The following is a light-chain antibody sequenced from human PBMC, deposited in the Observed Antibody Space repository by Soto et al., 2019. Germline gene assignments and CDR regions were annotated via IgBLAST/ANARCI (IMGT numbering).Light chain of an antibody. Sequence: DIVMTQSPDSLAVSLGERATINCKSSPSVLSSSNNKNYVAWYQQRPGQPPKLLIYWTSIRESGVPDRFSGSGYGTDFTLTISSLQAEDVAVYFCQQYYSPPLTVGGGTKVEIK. J-gene: IGKJ4*01. CDR3: QQYYSPPLT. CDR1: PSVLSSSNNKNY. CDR2: WTS. V-gene: IGKV4-1*01.